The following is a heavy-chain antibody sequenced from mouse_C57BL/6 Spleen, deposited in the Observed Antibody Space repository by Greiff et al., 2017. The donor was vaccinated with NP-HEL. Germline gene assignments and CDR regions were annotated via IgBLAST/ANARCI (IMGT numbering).Heavy chain of an antibody. Sequence: QVQLQQSGAELVRPGASVTLSCKASGYTFTDYEMHWVKQTPVHGLEWIGAIDPETGGTAYNQKFKGKAILTADKSSSTAYMELRSLTSEDSAVYYGARYGLGSSSWYFDVWGTGTPVTVSS. CDR1: GYTFTDYE. D-gene: IGHD1-1*01. J-gene: IGHJ1*03. V-gene: IGHV1-15*01. CDR2: IDPETGGT. CDR3: ARYGLGSSSWYFDV.